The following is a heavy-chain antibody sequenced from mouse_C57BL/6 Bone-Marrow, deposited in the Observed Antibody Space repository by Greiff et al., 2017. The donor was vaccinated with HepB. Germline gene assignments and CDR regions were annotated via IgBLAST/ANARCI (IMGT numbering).Heavy chain of an antibody. V-gene: IGHV1-26*01. D-gene: IGHD1-1*01. CDR1: GYTFTDYY. CDR2: INPNNGGT. J-gene: IGHJ4*01. CDR3: AREGLTTVVARAMDY. Sequence: EVQLQESGPELVKPGASVKISCKASGYTFTDYYMNWVKQSHGKSLEWIGDINPNNGGTSYNQKFKGKATLTVDKSSSTAYMELRSLTSEDSAVYYCAREGLTTVVARAMDYWGQGTSVTVSS.